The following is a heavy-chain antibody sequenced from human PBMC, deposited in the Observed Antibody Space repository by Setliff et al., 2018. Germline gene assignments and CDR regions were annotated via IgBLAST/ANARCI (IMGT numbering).Heavy chain of an antibody. J-gene: IGHJ3*02. D-gene: IGHD6-6*01. CDR1: GGSFSTYY. CDR2: INHSGNT. Sequence: SETLSLTCAVYGGSFSTYYWIWIRQPPGKGLEWIGEINHSGNTNYSPSLKSRVTISVDTSKNQFSLKLSSVTAADTALYYCARSSPEIRKHNAFDIWGQGTMVTVSS. V-gene: IGHV4-34*09. CDR3: ARSSPEIRKHNAFDI.